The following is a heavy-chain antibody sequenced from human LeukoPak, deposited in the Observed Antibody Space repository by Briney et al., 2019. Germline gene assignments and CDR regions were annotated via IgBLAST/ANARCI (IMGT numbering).Heavy chain of an antibody. D-gene: IGHD1-14*01. CDR1: GFTFSSYS. CDR2: ISGSGGST. Sequence: GGSLRLSCAASGFTFSSYSMNWVRQAPGKGLEWVSAISGSGGSTYYADSVKGRFTISRDNSKNTLYLQMNSLKTEDTAVYYCAKDSRYYYVDYWGQGTLVTVSS. J-gene: IGHJ4*02. V-gene: IGHV3-23*01. CDR3: AKDSRYYYVDY.